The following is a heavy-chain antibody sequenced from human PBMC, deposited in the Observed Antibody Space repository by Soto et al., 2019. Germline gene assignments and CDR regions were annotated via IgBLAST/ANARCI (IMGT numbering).Heavy chain of an antibody. CDR3: LIAVAGSFAPDY. V-gene: IGHV3-21*01. J-gene: IGHJ4*02. CDR1: GFTFSTYS. Sequence: LRLSCAASGFTFSTYSMNWVCQAPGKGLEWVSYISSSSTYIYYADSVKGRFTISRDNAKNSLYLQMNSLRAEDTAVYYCLIAVAGSFAPDYWGQGTLVTVSS. D-gene: IGHD6-19*01. CDR2: ISSSSTYI.